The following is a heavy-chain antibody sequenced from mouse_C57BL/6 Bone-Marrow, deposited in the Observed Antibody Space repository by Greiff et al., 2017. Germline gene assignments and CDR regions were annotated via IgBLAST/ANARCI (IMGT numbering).Heavy chain of an antibody. CDR3: ARLELGRGLFDY. V-gene: IGHV1-64*01. D-gene: IGHD4-1*01. CDR1: GYTFTSYW. J-gene: IGHJ2*01. Sequence: VQLQQPGAELVKPGASVKLSCKASGYTFTSYWMHWVKQRPGQGLEWIGMIHPNSGSTNYNEKFKSKATLTVDKSSSTAYKQLSSLTSEDSAVYCCARLELGRGLFDYWGQGTTLTVSA. CDR2: IHPNSGST.